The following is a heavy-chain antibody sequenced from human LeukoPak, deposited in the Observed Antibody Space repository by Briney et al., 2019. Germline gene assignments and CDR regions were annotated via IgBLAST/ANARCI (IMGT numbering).Heavy chain of an antibody. CDR1: GYSFTSYW. Sequence: GESLKISCKGSGYSFTSYWIGWVRQMPGKGLEWMGIIYPGDSDTRYSPPFRGQVTISADKSISTAYLQWSSLKASDTAMYYCARPRDYPYYYMDVWGKGTTVTVSS. D-gene: IGHD3-16*01. CDR2: IYPGDSDT. J-gene: IGHJ6*03. V-gene: IGHV5-51*01. CDR3: ARPRDYPYYYMDV.